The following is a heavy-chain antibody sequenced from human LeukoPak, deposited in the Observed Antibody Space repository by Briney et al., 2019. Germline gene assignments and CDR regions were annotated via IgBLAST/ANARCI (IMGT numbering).Heavy chain of an antibody. V-gene: IGHV3-49*03. D-gene: IGHD6-13*01. CDR2: IRIKAYGETT. CDR3: SRVSPYSSSPITNDY. Sequence: GGSLRLSCAASGFTFSSYAMSWFRQAPGKGLEWVGFIRIKAYGETTEYAASMKGRFTISRDDSKSIAYLQMNSLKTEDTAVYYCSRVSPYSSSPITNDYWGQGTLVTVSS. J-gene: IGHJ4*02. CDR1: GFTFSSYA.